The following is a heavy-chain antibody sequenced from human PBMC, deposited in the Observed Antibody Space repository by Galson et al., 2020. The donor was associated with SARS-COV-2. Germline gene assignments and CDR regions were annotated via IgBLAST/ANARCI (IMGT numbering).Heavy chain of an antibody. D-gene: IGHD6-19*01. Sequence: GGSLRLSCAASGFTFSSYAMHWVRQAPGKGLEWVAVISYDEGNKFYADSVKGRFTISRDNSKNTLYLQMNSLRAEDTAVYYCARDLTYTSGWYGGELFDYWGKGTLVTVSS. J-gene: IGHJ4*02. CDR1: GFTFSSYA. V-gene: IGHV3-30*04. CDR2: ISYDEGNK. CDR3: ARDLTYTSGWYGGELFDY.